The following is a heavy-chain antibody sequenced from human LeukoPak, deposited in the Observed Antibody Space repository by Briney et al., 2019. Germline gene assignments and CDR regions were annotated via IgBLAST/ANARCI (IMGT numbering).Heavy chain of an antibody. CDR1: GGTFSSYA. CDR3: ARDATPYSNYGGVFDY. Sequence: GTSVKVSCKASGGTFSSYAISWVRQAPGQGLEWMGWISAYNGNTNYAQKLQGRVTMTTDTSTSTAYMELRSLRSDDTAVYYCARDATPYSNYGGVFDYWGQGTLVTVSS. CDR2: ISAYNGNT. J-gene: IGHJ4*02. D-gene: IGHD4-11*01. V-gene: IGHV1-18*01.